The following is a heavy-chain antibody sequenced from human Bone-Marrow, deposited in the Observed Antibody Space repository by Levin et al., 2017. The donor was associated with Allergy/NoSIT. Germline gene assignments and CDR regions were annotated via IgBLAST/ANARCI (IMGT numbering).Heavy chain of an antibody. V-gene: IGHV1-69*01. CDR2: IIPIFGTA. Sequence: KISCKASGGTFSSYAISWVRQAPGQGLEWMGGIIPIFGTANYAQKFQGRVTITADESTSTAYMELSSLRSEDTAVYYCASATTVTTLGYYYYGMDGWGQGTTVTVSS. J-gene: IGHJ6*02. D-gene: IGHD4-17*01. CDR3: ASATTVTTLGYYYYGMDG. CDR1: GGTFSSYA.